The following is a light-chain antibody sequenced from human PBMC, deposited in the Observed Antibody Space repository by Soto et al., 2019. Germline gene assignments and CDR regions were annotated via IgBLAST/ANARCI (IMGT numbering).Light chain of an antibody. CDR2: EVS. J-gene: IGLJ1*01. CDR3: ISYTGSSTSYV. V-gene: IGLV2-14*01. CDR1: SSDVGAYTS. Sequence: QSVLTQPASVSGSPGQSITISCPGTSSDVGAYTSVSWYRQHPGNAPKLMIYEVSNRPSGVSSRFSGSKSGNTASLTISGLQAEDEADYYCISYTGSSTSYVFGSGTKVTVL.